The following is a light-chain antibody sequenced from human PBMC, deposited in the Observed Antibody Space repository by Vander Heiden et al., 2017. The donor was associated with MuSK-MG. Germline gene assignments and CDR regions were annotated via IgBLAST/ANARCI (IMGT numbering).Light chain of an antibody. J-gene: IGKJ4*01. CDR1: QSVDTY. CDR3: QQRAYWPLT. V-gene: IGKV3-11*01. CDR2: DAS. Sequence: EIVLTQSPATLSLSPGERATLSCRASQSVDTYLAWFQQTPGQAPRLLIHDASTRASGTPARFSGRGSGTDFTLTISSLEPEDFAVFYCQQRAYWPLTFGGGTKVE.